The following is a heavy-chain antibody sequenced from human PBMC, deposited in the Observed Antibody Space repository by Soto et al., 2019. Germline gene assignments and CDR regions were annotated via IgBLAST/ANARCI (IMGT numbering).Heavy chain of an antibody. Sequence: QVQVVQSGAEVKKPGASVKVSCKASGYIFTSYGIHWVRQAPGQGLEWMGWISAYNGNTNYLQNLRDRLTMTTDTSTSTAYMERRSLRSDDTAVYYCARDFGLDYWGQGTLVTVSS. CDR3: ARDFGLDY. J-gene: IGHJ4*02. V-gene: IGHV1-18*01. CDR1: GYIFTSYG. CDR2: ISAYNGNT. D-gene: IGHD3-10*01.